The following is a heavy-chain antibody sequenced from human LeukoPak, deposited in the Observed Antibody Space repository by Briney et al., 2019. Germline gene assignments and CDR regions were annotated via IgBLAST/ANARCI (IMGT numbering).Heavy chain of an antibody. CDR1: GFTFSYYW. D-gene: IGHD3-22*01. J-gene: IGHJ4*02. CDR2: IKQDGSEK. CDR3: ARHEHQYYHESSGRFDY. V-gene: IGHV3-7*04. Sequence: GGSLRLSCAASGFTFSYYWMGWVRQAPGKGLEWVANIKQDGSEKYYVDSVRGRFTISRDNAKNSLYLQMNSMRAEDTAVYYCARHEHQYYHESSGRFDYWGQGTLVTVSS.